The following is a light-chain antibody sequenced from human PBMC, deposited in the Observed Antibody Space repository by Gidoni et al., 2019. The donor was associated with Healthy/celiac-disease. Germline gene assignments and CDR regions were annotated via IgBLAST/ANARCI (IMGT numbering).Light chain of an antibody. CDR2: DAS. CDR3: QQRSNWPEYT. J-gene: IGKJ2*01. CDR1: QSVSSY. Sequence: EIVLTQSPATLSWSPGERATLTCRASQSVSSYLAWYQQKPGQSPRLLIYDASNRATGIPARFIGSGSGTDFTLTISSLEPEDFAVYYCQQRSNWPEYTFGQGTKLEIK. V-gene: IGKV3-11*01.